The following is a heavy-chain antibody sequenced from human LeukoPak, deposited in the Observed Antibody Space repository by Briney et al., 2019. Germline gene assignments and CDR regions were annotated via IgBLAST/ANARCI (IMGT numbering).Heavy chain of an antibody. CDR2: ISSSSSYI. J-gene: IGHJ4*02. CDR1: GFTFSSYS. D-gene: IGHD6-6*01. Sequence: TGGSLRLSCAASGFTFSSYSMNWVRQAPGKGLEWVSSISSSSSYIYYADSVKGRFTISRDNAKNSLYLQMNSLRAEDTAVYYCARGGELVHWGPDYSGQGTLVTVSS. CDR3: ARGGELVHWGPDY. V-gene: IGHV3-21*01.